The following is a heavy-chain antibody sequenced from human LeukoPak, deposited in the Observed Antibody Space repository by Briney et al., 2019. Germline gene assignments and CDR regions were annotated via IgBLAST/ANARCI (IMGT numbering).Heavy chain of an antibody. Sequence: GGSLRLSCAASGGTFSSYAMSWVRQAPGKGLEWVSAISGSGGSTYYADSVKGRFTISSDNSKNTQYLQMNSLRAEDTAADYCAKYLMSTATSFDYWGQGTLVTVSS. D-gene: IGHD5/OR15-5a*01. J-gene: IGHJ4*02. CDR3: AKYLMSTATSFDY. V-gene: IGHV3-23*01. CDR1: GGTFSSYA. CDR2: ISGSGGST.